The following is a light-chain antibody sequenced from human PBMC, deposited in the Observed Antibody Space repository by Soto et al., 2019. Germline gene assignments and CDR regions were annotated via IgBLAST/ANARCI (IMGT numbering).Light chain of an antibody. CDR2: EVS. V-gene: IGLV2-23*02. CDR3: CSYAGSSTLVVL. Sequence: QSALTQPASVSGSPGQSITISCTGTSSDVGSYNLVSWYQQHPGKAPKLMIYEVSKRPSGVSNRFSGSKSGNTASLTISGLQAEDEADYYCCSYAGSSTLVVLFGTGTKVTVL. J-gene: IGLJ1*01. CDR1: SSDVGSYNL.